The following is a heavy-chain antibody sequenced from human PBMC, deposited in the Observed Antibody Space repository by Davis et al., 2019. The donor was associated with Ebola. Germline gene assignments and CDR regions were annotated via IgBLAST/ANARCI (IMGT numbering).Heavy chain of an antibody. CDR3: ATRQTPVIRLYGMDV. J-gene: IGHJ6*02. D-gene: IGHD3-10*01. V-gene: IGHV3-21*01. CDR1: GFTFSSYW. CDR2: ISSSSSYI. Sequence: GESLKISCAASGFTFSSYWMSWVRQAPGKGLEWVSSISSSSSYIYYADSVKGRFTISRDNAKNSLYLQMNSLRAEDTAVYYCATRQTPVIRLYGMDVWGQGTTVIVSS.